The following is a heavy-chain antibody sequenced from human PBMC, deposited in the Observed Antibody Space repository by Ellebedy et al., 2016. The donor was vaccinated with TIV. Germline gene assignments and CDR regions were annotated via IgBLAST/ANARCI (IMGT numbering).Heavy chain of an antibody. J-gene: IGHJ4*02. CDR1: GFTFSSYA. CDR3: AKGRGGGSDSSAPRYYFDY. D-gene: IGHD3-22*01. Sequence: GESLKISCAASGFTFSSYAMSWVRQAPGKGLDWVSAISGSGASTYYADSVKGRFTISRDNSKSTLYLQMNSLRAEDTAVYYCAKGRGGGSDSSAPRYYFDYWGLGTLVTVSS. V-gene: IGHV3-23*01. CDR2: ISGSGAST.